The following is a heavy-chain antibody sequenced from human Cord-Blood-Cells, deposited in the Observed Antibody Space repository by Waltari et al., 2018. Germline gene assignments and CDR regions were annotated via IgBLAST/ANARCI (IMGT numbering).Heavy chain of an antibody. Sequence: QVQLVQSGAEVKKPGASVKVSCKVSGYTLTELSMHWVRQAPGKGLEWMGGFDPEEGETIYAQKFQGRGTMTEDTSTDTAYMELSSLRSEDTAVYYCATAEPLGSSSSGKGAFDIWGQGTMVTVSS. CDR1: GYTLTELS. CDR3: ATAEPLGSSSSGKGAFDI. J-gene: IGHJ3*02. CDR2: FDPEEGET. D-gene: IGHD6-6*01. V-gene: IGHV1-24*01.